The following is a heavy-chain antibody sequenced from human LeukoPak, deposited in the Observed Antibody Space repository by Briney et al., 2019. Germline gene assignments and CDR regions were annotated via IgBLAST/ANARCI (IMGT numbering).Heavy chain of an antibody. V-gene: IGHV4-59*08. CDR2: ISDTGST. Sequence: PSETLSLTCTVSGDSISSYYWSWIRQPPGKGLEWIGYISDTGSTNYNPSLKSRLTISVDTSKNQLSLKVTSVTAADTAVYYCARQRRSASLLYYFDYWGQGTLVTVSS. CDR3: ARQRRSASLLYYFDY. D-gene: IGHD2-15*01. CDR1: GDSISSYY. J-gene: IGHJ4*02.